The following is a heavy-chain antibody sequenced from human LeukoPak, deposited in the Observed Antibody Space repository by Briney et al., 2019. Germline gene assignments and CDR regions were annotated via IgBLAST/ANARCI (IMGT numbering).Heavy chain of an antibody. J-gene: IGHJ6*02. CDR1: GYTFTGYY. CDR3: ARDQLLYEDYYGMDV. D-gene: IGHD2-2*02. Sequence: ASVKVSCKASGYTFTGYYMHWVRQAPGQGLEWMGRINPNSGGTNYAQKFQGRVTMTRDTSISTAYMELSRLRSDDTAVCYCARDQLLYEDYYGMDVWGQGTTVTVSS. V-gene: IGHV1-2*06. CDR2: INPNSGGT.